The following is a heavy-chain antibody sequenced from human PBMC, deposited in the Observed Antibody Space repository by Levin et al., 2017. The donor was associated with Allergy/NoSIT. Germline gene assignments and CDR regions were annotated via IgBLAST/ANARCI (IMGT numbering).Heavy chain of an antibody. CDR2: ISSNGGST. D-gene: IGHD6-19*01. V-gene: IGHV3-64D*06. CDR1: GFTFSSYA. CDR3: VKDQGAAVAGTWDY. J-gene: IGHJ4*02. Sequence: GGSLRLSCSASGFTFSSYAMHWVRQAPGKGLESVSAISSNGGSTYYADSVKGRFTISRDNSKNTLYLQMSSLRAEDTAVYYCVKDQGAAVAGTWDYWGQGTLVTVSS.